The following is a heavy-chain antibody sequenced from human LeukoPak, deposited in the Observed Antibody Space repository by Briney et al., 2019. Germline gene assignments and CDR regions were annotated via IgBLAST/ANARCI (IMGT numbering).Heavy chain of an antibody. D-gene: IGHD1-26*01. V-gene: IGHV3-48*01. Sequence: PGGSPRLSCAASGFTFSSYSMLWVRQAPGKGLEWVSYISSSSSTIYYADSVKGRFTISRDNAKNSLYLQMNTLRAEDTAVYYCARDGSYYGEYFQHWGQGTLVTVSS. CDR3: ARDGSYYGEYFQH. CDR2: ISSSSSTI. CDR1: GFTFSSYS. J-gene: IGHJ1*01.